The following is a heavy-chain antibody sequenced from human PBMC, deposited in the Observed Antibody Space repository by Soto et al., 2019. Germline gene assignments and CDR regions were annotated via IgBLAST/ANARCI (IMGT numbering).Heavy chain of an antibody. Sequence: EVQLVESGGGLVQPGGSLRLSCAASGFTFSSYSMNWVRQAPGKGLEWVAYISSSSSTIYYADSVKGRFTISRDNAKHSLYLQLNSLRAEDTAVYYCARDQRPRFVINWFDPWGQGTLVTVSS. CDR1: GFTFSSYS. CDR3: ARDQRPRFVINWFDP. J-gene: IGHJ5*02. V-gene: IGHV3-48*01. D-gene: IGHD6-6*01. CDR2: ISSSSSTI.